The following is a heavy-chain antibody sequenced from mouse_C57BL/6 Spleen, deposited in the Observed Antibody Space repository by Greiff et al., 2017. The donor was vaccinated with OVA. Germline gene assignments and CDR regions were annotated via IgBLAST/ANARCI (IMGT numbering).Heavy chain of an antibody. CDR3: ARGGYEYDGEFAY. Sequence: QVQLQQPGAELVRPGSSVKLSCKASGYTFTSYWMDWVKQRPGQGLEWIGDIYPSAGETHYNQKFKGKATLTVDKSSSTAYMQLSSLTSEDSAVYYCARGGYEYDGEFAYWGQGTLVTVSA. CDR2: IYPSAGET. V-gene: IGHV1-61*01. J-gene: IGHJ3*01. D-gene: IGHD2-4*01. CDR1: GYTFTSYW.